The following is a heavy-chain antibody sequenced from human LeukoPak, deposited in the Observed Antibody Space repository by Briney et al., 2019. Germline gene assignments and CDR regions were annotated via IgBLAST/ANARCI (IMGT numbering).Heavy chain of an antibody. V-gene: IGHV4-38-2*01. CDR1: GYSISSGYY. J-gene: IGHJ4*01. D-gene: IGHD1-1*01. Sequence: PSETLSLTCAVSGYSISSGYYWGWIRQPPGKGLEWIGSIYHSGTTYYNPSLRSRVTISVDTSKNQFSLKLSSVTAADTAVYYCARQTGTTPTFAYWGHGTLVTVSS. CDR2: IYHSGTT. CDR3: ARQTGTTPTFAY.